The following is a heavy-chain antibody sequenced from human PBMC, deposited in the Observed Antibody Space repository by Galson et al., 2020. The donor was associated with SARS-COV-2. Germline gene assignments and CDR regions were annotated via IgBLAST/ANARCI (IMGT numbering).Heavy chain of an antibody. J-gene: IGHJ1*01. CDR2: INHSGST. D-gene: IGHD6-13*01. V-gene: IGHV4-34*01. CDR1: GGSFSGYY. CDR3: ARGRQQLVQGYFQH. Sequence: SETLSLTCAVYGGSFSGYYWSWIRQPPGKGLEWIGEINHSGSTNYNPSLKSRVTISVDTSKNQFSLKLSSVTAADTAVYYCARGRQQLVQGYFQHWGQGTLVTVSS.